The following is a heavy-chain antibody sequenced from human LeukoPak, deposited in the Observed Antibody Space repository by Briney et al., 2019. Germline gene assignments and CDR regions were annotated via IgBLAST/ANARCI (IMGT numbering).Heavy chain of an antibody. Sequence: GGSLRLSCAASGFTFSTYGMSWVRQAPGKGLEWVSTIGAVTYYADSVKGRFIISRDNSKNTLYLQMNSLGAEDTAIYYCAKRVGGSPYYFDYWGQGTPVTVSS. CDR1: GFTFSTYG. D-gene: IGHD4-23*01. J-gene: IGHJ4*02. V-gene: IGHV3-23*01. CDR3: AKRVGGSPYYFDY. CDR2: IGAVT.